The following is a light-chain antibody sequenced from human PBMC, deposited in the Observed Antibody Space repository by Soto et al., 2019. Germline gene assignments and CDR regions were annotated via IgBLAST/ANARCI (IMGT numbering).Light chain of an antibody. CDR1: SSDVGAYDY. J-gene: IGLJ1*01. Sequence: LTQPASVSGSPGQSITISCTGTSSDVGAYDYVSWYQQHPDKAPKLMIYEVSNRPSGVSNRFSGSKSVNTATLTISGLQAEDEADSYCSSYTSSTTRVFGTGTKVTVL. CDR2: EVS. CDR3: SSYTSSTTRV. V-gene: IGLV2-14*03.